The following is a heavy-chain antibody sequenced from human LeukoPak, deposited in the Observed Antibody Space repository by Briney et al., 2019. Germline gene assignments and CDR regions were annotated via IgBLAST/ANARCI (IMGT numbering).Heavy chain of an antibody. D-gene: IGHD3-10*01. J-gene: IGHJ4*02. CDR2: ITPILGIA. CDR1: GGTFSSYA. CDR3: ARGIWFGDQLGLRFDY. Sequence: SVKVSCKASGGTFSSYAISWVRQAPGQGLEWMGRITPILGIANYAQKFQGRVTITADKSTSTAYMELSSLRSEDTAVYYCARGIWFGDQLGLRFDYWGQGTLVTVSS. V-gene: IGHV1-69*04.